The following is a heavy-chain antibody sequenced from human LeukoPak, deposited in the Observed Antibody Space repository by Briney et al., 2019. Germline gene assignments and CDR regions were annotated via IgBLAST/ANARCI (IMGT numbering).Heavy chain of an antibody. CDR2: IYSGGST. CDR1: GFTVSSNY. CDR3: ARGYYGSASGDYFDY. Sequence: QPGGSLRLSCAASGFTVSSNYMSWVRQAPGKGLEWVSVIYSGGSTYYADSVKGRFTISRDNSKNTLYLQMNSLRAEDTAVYYCARGYYGSASGDYFDYWGQGTLVTVSP. J-gene: IGHJ4*02. V-gene: IGHV3-53*01. D-gene: IGHD3-10*01.